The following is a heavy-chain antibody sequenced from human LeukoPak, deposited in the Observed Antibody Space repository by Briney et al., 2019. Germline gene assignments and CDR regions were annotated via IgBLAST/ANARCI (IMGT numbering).Heavy chain of an antibody. CDR3: AREAYGDYVGGYYYYGMDV. D-gene: IGHD4-17*01. V-gene: IGHV7-4-1*02. CDR2: INTNTGNP. CDR1: GYTFTSYA. Sequence: ASVKVSCKASGYTFTSYAMNWVRQAPGQGLEWMGWINTNTGNPTYAQGFTGRFVFSLDTSVSTAYLQISSLKAEDTAVYYCAREAYGDYVGGYYYYGMDVWGQGTTVTVS. J-gene: IGHJ6*02.